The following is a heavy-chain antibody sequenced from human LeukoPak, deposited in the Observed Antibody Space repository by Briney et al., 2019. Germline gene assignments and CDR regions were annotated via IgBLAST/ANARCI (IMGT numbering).Heavy chain of an antibody. D-gene: IGHD4-11*01. CDR1: GYIFTSYG. Sequence: GASVKVSCKASGYIFTSYGIIWVRQPPGKELPWMGWISAHNGNTNYAQKLQGRVTMTTDTSTSTVYMELRSLRSDDTAVYYCARAQTTLLLDYWGQGTLVTVSS. J-gene: IGHJ4*02. CDR2: ISAHNGNT. CDR3: ARAQTTLLLDY. V-gene: IGHV1-18*01.